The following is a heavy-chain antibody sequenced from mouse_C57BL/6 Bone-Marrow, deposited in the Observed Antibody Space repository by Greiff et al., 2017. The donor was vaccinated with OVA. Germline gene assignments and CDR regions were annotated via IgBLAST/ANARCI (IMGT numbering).Heavy chain of an antibody. CDR1: GYAFSSSW. Sequence: QVQLKQSGPELVKPGASVKISCKASGYAFSSSWMNWVKQRPGKGLEWIGRIYPGDGDTNYNGKFKGKATLTADKSSSTAYMQLSSLTSEDSAVYFCAKRNWDWFAYWGQGTLVTVSA. CDR3: AKRNWDWFAY. J-gene: IGHJ3*01. V-gene: IGHV1-82*01. D-gene: IGHD4-1*01. CDR2: IYPGDGDT.